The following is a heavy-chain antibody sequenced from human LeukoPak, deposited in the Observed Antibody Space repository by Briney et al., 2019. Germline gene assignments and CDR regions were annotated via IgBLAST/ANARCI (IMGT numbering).Heavy chain of an antibody. CDR3: ARDRSHYYDSSGYYYNSD. D-gene: IGHD3-22*01. V-gene: IGHV1-69*04. J-gene: IGHJ4*02. CDR2: IIPILGIA. CDR1: VGTFSSYA. Sequence: ASVKVSCKASVGTFSSYAISWVRHAPGQGLECMGRIIPILGIANYAQKLQGRVTITADKSTSTAYMELSSLRSEDTAVYYCARDRSHYYDSSGYYYNSDWGQGTLVTVSS.